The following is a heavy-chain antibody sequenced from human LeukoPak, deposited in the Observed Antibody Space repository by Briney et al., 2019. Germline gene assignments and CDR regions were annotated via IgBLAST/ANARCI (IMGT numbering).Heavy chain of an antibody. J-gene: IGHJ4*02. Sequence: SETLSLTCTVSGGSISSYYWSWIRQPPGKGLGWIGYIYYSGSTNYNPSLKSRVTISVDTSKNQFSLKLSSVTAADTAVYYCATMPLTLLWPDYWGQGTLVTVSS. D-gene: IGHD2/OR15-2a*01. CDR1: GGSISSYY. V-gene: IGHV4-59*01. CDR2: IYYSGST. CDR3: ATMPLTLLWPDY.